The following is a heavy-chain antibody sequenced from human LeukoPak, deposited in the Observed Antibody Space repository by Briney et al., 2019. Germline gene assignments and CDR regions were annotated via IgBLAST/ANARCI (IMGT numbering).Heavy chain of an antibody. CDR1: GFRFSSVG. Sequence: GASVRVSCKASGFRFSSVGVSGVRQAPGKGLEWMGLISNYFGVTHYAEKFEDRVTKPVETSTHTVYIELRGLKYTDTPIYYCARHSLYNGNGNGDWFDPWGQGTVVTVSS. CDR3: ARHSLYNGNGNGDWFDP. J-gene: IGHJ5*02. CDR2: ISNYFGVT. V-gene: IGHV1-18*04. D-gene: IGHD5-24*01.